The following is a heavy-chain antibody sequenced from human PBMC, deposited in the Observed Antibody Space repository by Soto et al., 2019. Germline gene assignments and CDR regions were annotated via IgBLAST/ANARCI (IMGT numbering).Heavy chain of an antibody. CDR3: AALGVYDMLTGLNWLDP. D-gene: IGHD4-17*01. J-gene: IGHJ5*02. CDR1: GGSISSSSSY. CDR2: IHYTGSP. Sequence: PSETLSLTCTVSGGSISSSSSYWAFIRQPPGRGLGWIGTIHYTGSPYYNPSFNSRATIATDTSRNRFSLTLTSVTAADTATYFYAALGVYDMLTGLNWLDPWGQGTQVTVYS. V-gene: IGHV4-39*02.